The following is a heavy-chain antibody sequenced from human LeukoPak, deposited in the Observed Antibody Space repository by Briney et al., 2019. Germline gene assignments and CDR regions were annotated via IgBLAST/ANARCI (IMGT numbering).Heavy chain of an antibody. CDR3: ARGERRTAVAGT. D-gene: IGHD6-19*01. CDR2: VRSKVDSYTT. CDR1: GLTFSDHH. V-gene: IGHV3-72*01. J-gene: IGHJ4*02. Sequence: PGGSLRLSCAASGLTFSDHHMDWVRQAPGKGLEWVGRVRSKVDSYTTEYAASVKGRFTISRDDSKKSLFLQMNSLKTDDTAVYYCARGERRTAVAGTWGQGTLVTVSS.